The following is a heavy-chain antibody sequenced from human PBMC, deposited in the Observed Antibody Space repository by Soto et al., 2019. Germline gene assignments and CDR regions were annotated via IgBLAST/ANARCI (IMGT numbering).Heavy chain of an antibody. J-gene: IGHJ5*02. CDR1: GFTVSSNY. D-gene: IGHD2-21*01. V-gene: IGHV3-53*04. CDR3: ARCGCYGWGWFDP. CDR2: IYSGGST. Sequence: EVQLVESGGGLVQPGGSLRLSCAASGFTVSSNYMSWVRQAPGKGLEWVSVIYSGGSTYYADSVKGRFTISRHNSKNTLYLQMNSLRAEDTAAYYCARCGCYGWGWFDPWGQGSLVTVSS.